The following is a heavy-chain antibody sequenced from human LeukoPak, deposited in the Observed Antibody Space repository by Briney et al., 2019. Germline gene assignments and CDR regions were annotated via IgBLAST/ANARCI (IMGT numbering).Heavy chain of an antibody. J-gene: IGHJ4*02. V-gene: IGHV3-33*01. D-gene: IGHD2-15*01. CDR1: GFTFSSYW. CDR3: ARDKEGIGGIFDY. Sequence: GGSLRLSCAASGFTFSSYWMHWGRQAPGKGLGGGAVIWYDGSNKYYADSVKGRFTISRDNSKNTLYLQMNSLRAEDTAVYYCARDKEGIGGIFDYWGQGTLVTVSS. CDR2: IWYDGSNK.